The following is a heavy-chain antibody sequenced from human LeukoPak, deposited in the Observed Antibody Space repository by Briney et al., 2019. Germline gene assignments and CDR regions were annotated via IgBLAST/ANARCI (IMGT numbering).Heavy chain of an antibody. D-gene: IGHD1-7*01. CDR1: GYTFTSYY. Sequence: ASVKVSCKASGYTFTSYYMHWVRQAPGQGLEWMGIINPSGGSTSYAQKFQGRVTMARDMSTSTVYMELSSLRSEDTAVYYCARDRGGTTISVVNYMDVWGKGTTVTVSS. CDR3: ARDRGGTTISVVNYMDV. CDR2: INPSGGST. V-gene: IGHV1-46*01. J-gene: IGHJ6*03.